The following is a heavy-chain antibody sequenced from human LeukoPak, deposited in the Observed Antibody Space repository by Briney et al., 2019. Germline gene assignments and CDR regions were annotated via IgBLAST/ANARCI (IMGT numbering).Heavy chain of an antibody. D-gene: IGHD2-21*02. V-gene: IGHV3-30*04. CDR2: ISYDGSNK. Sequence: GGSLRLSCAASGFTFSSYAMHWVRQAPGKGLEWVAVISYDGSNKYYADSVKGRFTISRGNSKNTLYLQMNSLRAEDTAVYYCARDRSTVVVTAIQYWGQGTLVTVSS. J-gene: IGHJ4*02. CDR3: ARDRSTVVVTAIQY. CDR1: GFTFSSYA.